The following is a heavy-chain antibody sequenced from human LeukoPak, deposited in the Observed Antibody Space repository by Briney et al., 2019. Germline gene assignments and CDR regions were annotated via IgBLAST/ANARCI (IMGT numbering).Heavy chain of an antibody. CDR3: AKHSTYCSGGSCQEDFDY. D-gene: IGHD2-15*01. V-gene: IGHV3-23*01. J-gene: IGHJ4*02. Sequence: GGSLRLSCAASGFTFSSYAMSWVRQAPGKGLEWVSAINDSGGRTYYAGSVKGRFTISRDNSKNTLYLQMESLRAEDTAVYYCAKHSTYCSGGSCQEDFDYWGQGTLVTVSS. CDR2: INDSGGRT. CDR1: GFTFSSYA.